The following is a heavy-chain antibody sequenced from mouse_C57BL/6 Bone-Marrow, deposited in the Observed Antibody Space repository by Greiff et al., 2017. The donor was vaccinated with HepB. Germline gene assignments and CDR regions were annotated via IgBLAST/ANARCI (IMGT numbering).Heavy chain of an antibody. CDR2: IDPSDSYT. V-gene: IGHV1-69*01. D-gene: IGHD2-3*01. Sequence: QVQLQQPGAELVMPGASVKLSCKASGYTFTSYWMHWVKQRLGQGLEWIGEIDPSDSYTNYNQKFKGKSTLTVDKSSSTAYMQLSSLTSEDSAVYYCARGGWLLLNYAMDYWGQGTSVTVSS. CDR3: ARGGWLLLNYAMDY. J-gene: IGHJ4*01. CDR1: GYTFTSYW.